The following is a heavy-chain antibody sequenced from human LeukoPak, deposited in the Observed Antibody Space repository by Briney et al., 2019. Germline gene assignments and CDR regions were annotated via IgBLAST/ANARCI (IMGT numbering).Heavy chain of an antibody. V-gene: IGHV3-7*01. CDR3: TRDFGSGVVVTAIVD. CDR2: IKPDGSEK. Sequence: GGPLRLSCAASGFTFSNYWMSWVRQAPGKGLEWVANIKPDGSEKYYVDSVKGRFTISRDNAKNSLFLQMNSLRAEDTATYYCTRDFGSGVVVTAIVDWGRGTLVTVSS. D-gene: IGHD2-21*02. J-gene: IGHJ4*02. CDR1: GFTFSNYW.